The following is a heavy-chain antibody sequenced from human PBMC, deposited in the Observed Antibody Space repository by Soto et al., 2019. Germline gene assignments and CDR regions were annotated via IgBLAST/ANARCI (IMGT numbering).Heavy chain of an antibody. CDR3: ARGGCSGGTCYPDY. CDR2: IWYDGSNK. J-gene: IGHJ4*02. Sequence: QVQLVESGGGVVQPGRSLRLSCAASGFTFRSYGMHWVRQAPGKGLEWVAVIWYDGSNKYYADSVKGRFTISRDNSKNTLYLQMNSLRVEDTAVYYCARGGCSGGTCYPDYWGQGTLVTVSS. D-gene: IGHD2-15*01. CDR1: GFTFRSYG. V-gene: IGHV3-33*01.